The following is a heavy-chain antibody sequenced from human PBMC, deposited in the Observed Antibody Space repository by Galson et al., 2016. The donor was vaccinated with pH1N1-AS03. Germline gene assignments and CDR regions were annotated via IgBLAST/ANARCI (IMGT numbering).Heavy chain of an antibody. D-gene: IGHD2-2*01. CDR1: GFMFSKYW. CDR3: ARGWPLVVPGTIVRYYYYMDV. CDR2: IKEDGSEK. V-gene: IGHV3-7*01. J-gene: IGHJ6*03. Sequence: SLRLSCAASGFMFSKYWMNWVRQAPGKGLEWVANIKEDGSEKDHVDTVKGRLTISRDNAKYSLYLHMNSLRAEDTAVYYCARGWPLVVPGTIVRYYYYMDVWGKGPTVTVSS.